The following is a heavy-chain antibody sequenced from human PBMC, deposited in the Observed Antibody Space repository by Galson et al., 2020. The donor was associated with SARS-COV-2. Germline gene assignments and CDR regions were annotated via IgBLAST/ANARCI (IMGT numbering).Heavy chain of an antibody. CDR3: AKDLTGRFLEWFPSRRRLGMDV. CDR2: ISGSGGST. CDR1: GFTFSSYA. Sequence: GGSLRLSCAASGFTFSSYAMSWVRQAPGKGLEWVSAISGSGGSTYYADSVKGRFTISRDNSKNTLYLQMNSLRAEDTAVYYCAKDLTGRFLEWFPSRRRLGMDVWGQGTTVTVSS. V-gene: IGHV3-23*01. J-gene: IGHJ6*02. D-gene: IGHD3-3*01.